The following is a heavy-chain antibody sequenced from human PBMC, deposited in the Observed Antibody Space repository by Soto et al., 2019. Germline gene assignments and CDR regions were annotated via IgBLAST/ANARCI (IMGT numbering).Heavy chain of an antibody. V-gene: IGHV4-38-2*02. CDR3: VRDRYSDGSAVAK. CDR2: IYHSGTT. J-gene: IGHJ4*02. Sequence: PSETLSLTCTVYGYSISNGYYWGWIRQSPEKGLEWIGTIYHSGTTYYNPSLKSRVIMSIDTSKNQFSLNLKSVTVAETAVYYCVRDRYSDGSAVAKWGQGTLVTVSS. D-gene: IGHD5-12*01. CDR1: GYSISNGYY.